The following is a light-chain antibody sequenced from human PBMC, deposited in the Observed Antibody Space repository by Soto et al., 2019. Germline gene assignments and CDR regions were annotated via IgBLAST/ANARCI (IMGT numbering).Light chain of an antibody. CDR3: QQYHSYWT. Sequence: AIRMTQSPSSLSASTGDRVTITFRASQGISSYLAWYQQKPGKAPKLLIHDASTLESGIPSRFSGSGSGTEFTLTISSLQTDDFSTYYCQQYHSYWTFGQGTKVDIK. V-gene: IGKV1-8*01. CDR1: QGISSY. CDR2: DAS. J-gene: IGKJ1*01.